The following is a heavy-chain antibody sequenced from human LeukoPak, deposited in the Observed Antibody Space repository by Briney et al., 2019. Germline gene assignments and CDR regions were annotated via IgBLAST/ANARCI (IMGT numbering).Heavy chain of an antibody. J-gene: IGHJ4*02. CDR2: IYPGDSDA. D-gene: IGHD7-27*01. CDR1: GYSFTSYW. V-gene: IGHV5-51*01. CDR3: ARTNWGALDY. Sequence: PGESLKISCKGSGYSFTSYWIGWVRQMPGKGLEWMGIIYPGDSDAKYSPSFQGQVTMSVDKSITTAYLQWSSLKASDTAMYYCARTNWGALDYWGQGTLVTVSS.